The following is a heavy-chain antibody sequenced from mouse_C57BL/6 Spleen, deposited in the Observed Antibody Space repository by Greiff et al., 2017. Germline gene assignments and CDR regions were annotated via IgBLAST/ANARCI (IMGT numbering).Heavy chain of an antibody. CDR1: GYTFTSYW. Sequence: QVQLQQPGTELVKPGASVKLSCKASGYTFTSYWMHWVKQRPGQGLEWIGNINPSNGGTNYNEKFKSKATLTVDKSSSTAYMQLSSLTSEDSAVYYCARGGLNYGSSHWYFDVWGTGTTVTVSS. CDR3: ARGGLNYGSSHWYFDV. J-gene: IGHJ1*03. CDR2: INPSNGGT. V-gene: IGHV1-53*01. D-gene: IGHD1-1*01.